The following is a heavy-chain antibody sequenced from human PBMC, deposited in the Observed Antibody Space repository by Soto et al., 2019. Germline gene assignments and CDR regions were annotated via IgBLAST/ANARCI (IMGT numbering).Heavy chain of an antibody. Sequence: SETLSLTCTVSGGSISSYYWSWIRLPPGKGLEWIGYIYYSGSTNYNPSLKSRVTISVDKSKNQFSLKLSSVTAADTDVYYCAREGIVATIDYWRQGTLVTVSS. V-gene: IGHV4-59*01. CDR2: IYYSGST. J-gene: IGHJ4*02. CDR3: AREGIVATIDY. CDR1: GGSISSYY. D-gene: IGHD5-12*01.